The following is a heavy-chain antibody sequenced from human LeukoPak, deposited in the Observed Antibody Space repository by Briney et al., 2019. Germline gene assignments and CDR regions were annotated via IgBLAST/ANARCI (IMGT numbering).Heavy chain of an antibody. J-gene: IGHJ4*02. D-gene: IGHD4-17*01. V-gene: IGHV3-21*01. CDR2: ISSSSTYT. CDR3: ATEPVTTDYYFDY. Sequence: GGSLRLSCAASGFTFSTYWLHWVRQAPGKGLEWVSSISSSSTYTYYADSVKGRFTISRDNAKNSLYLQMNSLRAEDTAVYYCATEPVTTDYYFDYWGQGTLVTVSS. CDR1: GFTFSTYW.